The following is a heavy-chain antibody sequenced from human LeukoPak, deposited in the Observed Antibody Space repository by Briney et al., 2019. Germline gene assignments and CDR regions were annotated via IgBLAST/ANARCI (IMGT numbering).Heavy chain of an antibody. CDR3: ARGGGLDV. V-gene: IGHV3-7*03. J-gene: IGHJ6*02. Sequence: VGSLRLSCAASGFTFSSYWMNWARQAPGKGLEWVASINHNGNVNYYVDSVKGRFTISRDNAKNSLYLQMSNLRAENTAVYFCARGGGLDVWGQGATVTVSS. D-gene: IGHD3-16*01. CDR2: INHNGNVN. CDR1: GFTFSSYW.